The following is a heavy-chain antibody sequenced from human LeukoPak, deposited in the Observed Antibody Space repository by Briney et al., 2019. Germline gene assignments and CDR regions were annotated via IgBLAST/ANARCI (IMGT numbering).Heavy chain of an antibody. D-gene: IGHD6-6*01. Sequence: PGGSLRLSCAASVFTFSSYSMNWVRQAPGKGLEWVSSISSSSSYIYYADSVKGRFTISRDNAKNSLYLQMNSLRAEDTAVYYCASSIAARPEYYFDYWGQGTLVTVSS. CDR2: ISSSSSYI. CDR3: ASSIAARPEYYFDY. J-gene: IGHJ4*02. V-gene: IGHV3-21*01. CDR1: VFTFSSYS.